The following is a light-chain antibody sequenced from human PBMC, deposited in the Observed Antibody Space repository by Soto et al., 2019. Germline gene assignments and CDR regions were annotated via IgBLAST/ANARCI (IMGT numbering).Light chain of an antibody. Sequence: QLTQSPFSISASVGDRFTITCLASQAVNSWLAWFQQKPGMCPKLVIYDVSSLQSGVPSRFSGSGSGTEFTLTISCLQPEDFATYYCQQSNNHPISFGQGTRLEIK. CDR1: QAVNSW. CDR3: QQSNNHPIS. CDR2: DVS. V-gene: IGKV1-12*01. J-gene: IGKJ5*01.